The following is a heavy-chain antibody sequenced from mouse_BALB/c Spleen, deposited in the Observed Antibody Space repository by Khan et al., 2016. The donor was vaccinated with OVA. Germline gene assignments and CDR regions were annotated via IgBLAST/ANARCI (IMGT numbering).Heavy chain of an antibody. CDR1: GFTFSTYG. V-gene: IGHV5-6*01. J-gene: IGHJ3*01. Sequence: EVQGVESGGDVVKPGGSLKLSCAASGFTFSTYGMSWVRPTPDKRLEWVATISTGGHYTYYPDTVKGRFTISRDNAKTTLYLQMRSLKSEDTAMFYCVRLAYYYDNEGFAYWGQGTLVTVSA. CDR2: ISTGGHYT. CDR3: VRLAYYYDNEGFAY. D-gene: IGHD1-1*01.